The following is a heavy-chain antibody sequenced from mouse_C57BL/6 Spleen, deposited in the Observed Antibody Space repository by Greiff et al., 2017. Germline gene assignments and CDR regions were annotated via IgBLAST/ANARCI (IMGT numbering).Heavy chain of an antibody. CDR2: ISYDGSN. CDR1: SYSTTSWYY. J-gene: IGHJ2*01. V-gene: IGHV3-6*01. CDR3: ARGRGYSSDVQNFDT. Sequence: EVKLQESVPCLVLPSQPLPLTSPVTSYSTTSWYYWNWIRQFPGNKLEWMGYISYDGSNNYNPSLKNRISITRDTSKNQFFLKLNSVTTEDTATYYCARGRGYSSDVQNFDTRRHGATLPAS. D-gene: IGHD2-5*01.